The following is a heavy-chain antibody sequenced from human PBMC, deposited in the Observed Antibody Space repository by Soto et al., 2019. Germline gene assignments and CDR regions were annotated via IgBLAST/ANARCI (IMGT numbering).Heavy chain of an antibody. CDR3: AGSIAVGLYNWFDP. CDR2: IYYSGST. D-gene: IGHD6-19*01. Sequence: QVQLQESGPGLVKPSETLSLTCTVSGGSISSYYWSWIRQTPEKGLEWIGYIYYSGSTNYNPSLKSRVTISVDTSKNQFSLKLSSVTAADTAVYYCAGSIAVGLYNWFDPWGQGTLVTVSS. J-gene: IGHJ5*02. CDR1: GGSISSYY. V-gene: IGHV4-59*08.